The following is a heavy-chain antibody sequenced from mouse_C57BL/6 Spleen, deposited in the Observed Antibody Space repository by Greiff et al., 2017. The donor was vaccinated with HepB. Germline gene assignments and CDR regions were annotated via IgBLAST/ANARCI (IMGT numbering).Heavy chain of an antibody. CDR3: ARRELYYDYPFDY. Sequence: QVQLQQPGAELVKPGASVKLSCKASGYTFTSYWMQWVKQRPGQGLEWIGEIDPSDSYTNYNQKFKGKATLTVDTSSSTAYMQLSSLTSEDSAVYYCARRELYYDYPFDYWGQGTTLTVSS. D-gene: IGHD2-4*01. CDR2: IDPSDSYT. J-gene: IGHJ2*01. V-gene: IGHV1-50*01. CDR1: GYTFTSYW.